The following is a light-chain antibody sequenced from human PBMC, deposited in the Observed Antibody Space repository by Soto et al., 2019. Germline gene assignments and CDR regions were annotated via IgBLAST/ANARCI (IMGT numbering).Light chain of an antibody. CDR2: EAT. Sequence: EIVLTQSPGTLSLSPGERATLSCRASQSISTYLASYQQKPGQAPRLLIYEATKRPNGIPARFSGSGSGTDFGIPITSLEPEDFAVYYCQQCDSWPSTFGG. J-gene: IGKJ4*01. CDR1: QSISTY. CDR3: QQCDSWPST. V-gene: IGKV3-11*01.